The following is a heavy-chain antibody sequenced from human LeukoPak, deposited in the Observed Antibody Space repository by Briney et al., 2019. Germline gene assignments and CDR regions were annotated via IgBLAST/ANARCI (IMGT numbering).Heavy chain of an antibody. D-gene: IGHD6-13*01. CDR3: ARSSVQLVNDY. J-gene: IGHJ4*02. Sequence: GRSLRLSCAASGFTFSSYGMHWVRQAPGKGLEWVAVISYDGSNKYYADSVKGRFTISRDNSKNTLYLQMNSLRSEDTAVYYCARSSVQLVNDYWGQGTLVTVSS. CDR2: ISYDGSNK. V-gene: IGHV3-30*03. CDR1: GFTFSSYG.